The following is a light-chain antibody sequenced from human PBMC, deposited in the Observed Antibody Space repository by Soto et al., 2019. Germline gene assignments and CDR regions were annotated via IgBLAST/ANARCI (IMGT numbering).Light chain of an antibody. J-gene: IGKJ4*01. V-gene: IGKV3-20*01. CDR1: QSVSSSY. Sequence: EIELTQSRGTLCWAGRERGTRSCRVSQSVSSSYLAWYQQRPGQAPRLLIYGASSRATGIPDRFSVSGSGTDFTLTISRLVPADFPVHYCQQYGSSPLTFRGGTKVDIK. CDR3: QQYGSSPLT. CDR2: GAS.